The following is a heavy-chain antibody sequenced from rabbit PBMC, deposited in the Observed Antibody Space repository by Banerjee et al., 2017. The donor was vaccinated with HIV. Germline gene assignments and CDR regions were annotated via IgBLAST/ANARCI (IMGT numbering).Heavy chain of an antibody. CDR2: IYAGSSGST. D-gene: IGHD8-1*01. V-gene: IGHV1S45*01. Sequence: QEQLEESGGDLVKPEGSLTLTCTASGFSFSSSYWICWVRQAPGKGLEWIACIYAGSSGSTYYASWAKGRFTISKTSSTTGTLQMTSLTAADTATYFCARALHADGGYGAFNLWGPGTLVTVS. CDR3: ARALHADGGYGAFNL. J-gene: IGHJ4*01. CDR1: GFSFSSSYW.